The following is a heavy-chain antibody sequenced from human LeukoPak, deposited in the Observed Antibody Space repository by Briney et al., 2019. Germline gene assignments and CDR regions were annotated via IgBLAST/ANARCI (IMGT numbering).Heavy chain of an antibody. D-gene: IGHD2-2*01. Sequence: GGSLRLSCEVSGLTFSDYWMGWVRQAPGKGLEGVANINPAGSDTYYVDSVKGRFTISRDNAKKSTFLQMNNLRVEDTALYFCFRWGVAADMQDWGQGTLVTVSS. CDR2: INPAGSDT. CDR1: GLTFSDYW. V-gene: IGHV3-7*01. J-gene: IGHJ4*02. CDR3: FRWGVAADMQD.